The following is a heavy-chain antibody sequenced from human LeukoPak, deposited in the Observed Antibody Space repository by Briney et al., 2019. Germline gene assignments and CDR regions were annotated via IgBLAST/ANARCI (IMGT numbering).Heavy chain of an antibody. Sequence: GGSLRLSCAASGFTFSDYYMSWIRQAPGKGLEWVSGISWNSGSIEYADSVKGRFTISRDNAKNSVYLQMSSLRPEDTAFYYCARAQGYAYGYFDYWGQGTLVTVSS. CDR1: GFTFSDYY. J-gene: IGHJ4*02. CDR3: ARAQGYAYGYFDY. D-gene: IGHD3-10*01. V-gene: IGHV3-9*01. CDR2: ISWNSGSI.